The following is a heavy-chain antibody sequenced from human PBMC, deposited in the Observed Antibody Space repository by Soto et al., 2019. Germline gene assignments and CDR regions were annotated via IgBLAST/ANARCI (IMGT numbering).Heavy chain of an antibody. J-gene: IGHJ5*01. V-gene: IGHV6-1*01. CDR2: TYYRSKWSN. CDR3: ARLIGNSWLDS. CDR1: GDSVSSNSGT. Sequence: PSQTLSLTCAISGDSVSSNSGTWDWIRKSPSRGLEWLGRTYYRSKWSNDYAVSVKGRITINPDTSNNQVSLHLNSVTPDDTAVYYCARLIGNSWLDSWGQGTLVTVSS. D-gene: IGHD3-16*01.